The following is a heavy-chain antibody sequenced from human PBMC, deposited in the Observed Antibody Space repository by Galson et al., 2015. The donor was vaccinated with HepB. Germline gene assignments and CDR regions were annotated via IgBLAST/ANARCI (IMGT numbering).Heavy chain of an antibody. CDR3: ARLVGMTKGTSARWYDH. Sequence: SETLSLTCTVSGGSISSTTYYWGWIRQPPGKGLEWIGSIYYTGTTYYSPSLKSRVTISADTSKNQFSLKLNSVTAADTAVYYCARLVGMTKGTSARWYDHWGQGALVTVSS. CDR1: GGSISSTTYY. J-gene: IGHJ4*02. D-gene: IGHD4-17*01. V-gene: IGHV4-39*01. CDR2: IYYTGTT.